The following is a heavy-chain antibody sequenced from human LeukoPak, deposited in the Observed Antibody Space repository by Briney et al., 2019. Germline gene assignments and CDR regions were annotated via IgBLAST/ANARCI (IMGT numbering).Heavy chain of an antibody. V-gene: IGHV3-23*01. J-gene: IGHJ3*02. CDR1: GFAFPTYA. CDR3: AKEPRWEQLHSFDI. CDR2: IRVSDGAR. Sequence: GGSLRLSCVASGFAFPTYAVMWVRQVPGKGLEWVSSIRVSDGARFYADSVKGRFTMSRDNPKNTLFLQMNGLRPEDTAVYYCAKEPRWEQLHSFDIWGQGTTVTVSS. D-gene: IGHD1/OR15-1a*01.